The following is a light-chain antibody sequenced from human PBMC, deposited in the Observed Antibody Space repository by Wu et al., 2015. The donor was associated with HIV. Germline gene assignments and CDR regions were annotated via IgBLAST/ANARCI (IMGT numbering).Light chain of an antibody. CDR3: HHYVSDLQT. CDR2: RAS. Sequence: DIQMTQSPSTLSASVGDKVTITCRANQNIGSSLAWYQQSPGKALQLLIYRASDLQPGVPFRFSGSGSGTDFTLTITSLQPDDLGTYFCHHYVSDLQTFGQGTKVEVK. J-gene: IGKJ1*01. CDR1: QNIGSS. V-gene: IGKV1-5*03.